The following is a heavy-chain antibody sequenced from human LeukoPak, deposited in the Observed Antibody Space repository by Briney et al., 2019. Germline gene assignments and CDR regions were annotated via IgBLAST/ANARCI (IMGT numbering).Heavy chain of an antibody. CDR1: GFTFSSYG. V-gene: IGHV3-23*01. CDR2: ISGSGGKT. Sequence: GGSLRLSCAASGFTFSSYGMSWVRQAPGKGLEWVSGISGSGGKTDYADSVKGRFTISRDNSKNTLYLQMNSLKPEDMAVYYCTGSGRKTIFGVANFYYYYMDVWGKGTTVTVSS. D-gene: IGHD3-3*01. CDR3: TGSGRKTIFGVANFYYYYMDV. J-gene: IGHJ6*03.